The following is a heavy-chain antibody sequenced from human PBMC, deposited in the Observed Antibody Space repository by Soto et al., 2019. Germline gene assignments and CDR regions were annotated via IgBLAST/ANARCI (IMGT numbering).Heavy chain of an antibody. Sequence: ASVKGSCTASGYTFTSYGISWVRQAPGQGLEWMGWISAYNGNTNYAQKLQGRVTMTTDTSTSTAYMELRSLGSDDTAVEDCAKDLVLAVAGNVSGGGPEFEY. CDR3: AKDLVLAVAGNVSGGGPEFEY. J-gene: IGHJ1*01. CDR1: GYTFTSYG. V-gene: IGHV1-18*04. CDR2: ISAYNGNT. D-gene: IGHD6-19*01.